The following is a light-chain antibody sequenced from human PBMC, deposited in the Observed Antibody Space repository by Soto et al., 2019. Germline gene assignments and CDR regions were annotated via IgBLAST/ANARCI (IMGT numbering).Light chain of an antibody. CDR2: AAS. CDR3: QQYNDWPIT. J-gene: IGKJ5*01. V-gene: IGKV3-15*01. CDR1: QSVSSN. Sequence: EIVITHSPATLSVSPGGRATLSCRASQSVSSNLAWYQQKPGQAPRLLIYAASTRATGIPARFSGSGSGTEFTLTISSLQSEDFAVYFCQQYNDWPITFDQGTRLEIK.